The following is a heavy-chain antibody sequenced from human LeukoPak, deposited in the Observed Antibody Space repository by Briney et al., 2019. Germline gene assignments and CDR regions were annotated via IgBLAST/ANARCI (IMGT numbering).Heavy chain of an antibody. J-gene: IGHJ4*02. V-gene: IGHV3-53*01. CDR2: IYSGGNT. Sequence: GGSLRLSCAASGFTVSSSYMSWVRQAPGKGLEYVSVIYSGGNTYYAGFVKGRFTISRDNSKNTVYLQMNSLRAEDTAVYYCARLIAATGRLYFDYWGQGTLVTVSS. D-gene: IGHD6-13*01. CDR1: GFTVSSSY. CDR3: ARLIAATGRLYFDY.